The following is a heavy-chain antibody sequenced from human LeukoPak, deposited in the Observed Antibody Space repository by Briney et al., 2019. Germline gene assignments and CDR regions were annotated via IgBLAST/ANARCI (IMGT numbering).Heavy chain of an antibody. CDR3: ARVLVDSTAAIYYYYMDV. CDR1: GGSISSYY. D-gene: IGHD6-13*01. V-gene: IGHV4-59*12. J-gene: IGHJ6*03. CDR2: IYYSGST. Sequence: PSETLSLTCTVSGGSISSYYWSWIRQPPGKGLEWIGYIYYSGSTNYNPSLKSRVTMSVDTSKNQFSLKLSSVTAADTAVYYCARVLVDSTAAIYYYYMDVWGKGTTVTVSS.